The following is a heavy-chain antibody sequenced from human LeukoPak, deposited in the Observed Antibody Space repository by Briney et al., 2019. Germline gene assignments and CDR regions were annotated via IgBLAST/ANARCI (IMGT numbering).Heavy chain of an antibody. CDR1: GFSFSRYN. V-gene: IGHV3-21*01. J-gene: IGHJ6*03. CDR3: ARDPYNGAYGNYYYYYMDA. CDR2: ITSSGREI. D-gene: IGHD5-12*01. Sequence: PGGSLRLSCAAPGFSFSRYNMNWVRQAPGKALEWVSSITSSGREIFYIDSVNGRFTISRDNAEKSLYLQMDSLRAEDTAVYYCARDPYNGAYGNYYYYYMDAWGKGTTVTVSS.